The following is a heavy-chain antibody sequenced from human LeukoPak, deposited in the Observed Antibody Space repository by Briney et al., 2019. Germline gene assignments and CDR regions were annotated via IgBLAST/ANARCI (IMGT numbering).Heavy chain of an antibody. CDR1: GYTFTIYG. D-gene: IGHD3-22*01. V-gene: IGHV1-18*01. CDR2: ISAYNGNT. J-gene: IGHJ4*02. CDR3: ARVSSSGLSYYFDY. Sequence: EASVKVSCTASGYTFTIYGISWVRQAPGQGLEWIGWISAYNGNTNYAQKLQGRVTMTTDTSTSTAYMELRSLRSDDTAVYYCARVSSSGLSYYFDYWGQGTLVTVSS.